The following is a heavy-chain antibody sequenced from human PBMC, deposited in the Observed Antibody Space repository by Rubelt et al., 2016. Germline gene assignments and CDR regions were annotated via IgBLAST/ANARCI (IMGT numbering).Heavy chain of an antibody. CDR3: AVEYYDDGSGYYYAAY. Sequence: EVQLVESGGGLVQPGGSLRLSCAVSGFTFSSYWMHWVRQAPGKGLVWVSRINSGGSIIRYADSVKGRFTISRDNAKSTRNLQRNSLRAEDTAVYYCAVEYYDDGSGYYYAAYWGQGTLVTVSS. CDR2: INSGGSII. CDR1: GFTFSSYW. D-gene: IGHD3-22*01. J-gene: IGHJ4*02. V-gene: IGHV3-74*01.